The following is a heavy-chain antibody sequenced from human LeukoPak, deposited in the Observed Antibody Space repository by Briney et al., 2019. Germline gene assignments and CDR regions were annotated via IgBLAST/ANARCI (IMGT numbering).Heavy chain of an antibody. Sequence: ASVKVSCKASGYTFTSYDINWVRQATGQGLEWMGWMNPNSGNTGYAQKFQGRVTMTRNTSISTACMELSSLRSEDTAVYYCARLGYCSSTSCSITIFGVPLDYYYYYMDVWGKGTTVTVSS. J-gene: IGHJ6*03. CDR2: MNPNSGNT. D-gene: IGHD2-2*01. CDR3: ARLGYCSSTSCSITIFGVPLDYYYYYMDV. V-gene: IGHV1-8*01. CDR1: GYTFTSYD.